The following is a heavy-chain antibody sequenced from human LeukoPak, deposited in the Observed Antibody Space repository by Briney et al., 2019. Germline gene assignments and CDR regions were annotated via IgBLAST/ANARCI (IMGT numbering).Heavy chain of an antibody. D-gene: IGHD2-21*02. CDR1: GGSISSGPYY. V-gene: IGHV4-31*03. J-gene: IGHJ3*02. CDR2: ITYSGNT. CDR3: ARCGSDYDGGAFDI. Sequence: PSQTLSLTCTVSGGSISSGPYYWIWIRQHPGKGLEWIGYITYSGNTYYYPALNSRVTVSLDTSKTQFSLKLSSMTAADTAVYYCARCGSDYDGGAFDIWGQGTVVTVSS.